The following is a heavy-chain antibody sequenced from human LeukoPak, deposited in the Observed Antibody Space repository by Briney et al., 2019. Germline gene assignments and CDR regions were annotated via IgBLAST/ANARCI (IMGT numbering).Heavy chain of an antibody. J-gene: IGHJ4*02. CDR1: VGSLCGGDYY. D-gene: IGHD3-22*01. Sequence: SRTLSLTCTVSVGSLCGGDYYWSCTRHPPGDGLGWIGYIYYSGRIYYNPSLKSRVTISVDTSKNQFSLKLSSVTAADTAVYYCARVTSGYYKYYWGQGTLVTVSS. CDR3: ARVTSGYYKYY. V-gene: IGHV4-30-4*01. CDR2: IYYSGRI.